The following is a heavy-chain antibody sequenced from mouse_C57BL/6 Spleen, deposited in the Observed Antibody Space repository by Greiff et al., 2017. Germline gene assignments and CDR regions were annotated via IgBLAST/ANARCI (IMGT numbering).Heavy chain of an antibody. CDR2: IYPGDGDT. J-gene: IGHJ3*01. D-gene: IGHD2-3*01. CDR1: GYAFSSSW. V-gene: IGHV1-82*01. CDR3: ARYDGYLGY. Sequence: VKLMESGPELVKPGASVKISCKASGYAFSSSWMNWVKQRPGKGLEWIGRIYPGDGDTNYNGKFKGKATLTADKSSSTAYMQLSSLTSEDSAVYFCARYDGYLGYWGQGTLVTVSA.